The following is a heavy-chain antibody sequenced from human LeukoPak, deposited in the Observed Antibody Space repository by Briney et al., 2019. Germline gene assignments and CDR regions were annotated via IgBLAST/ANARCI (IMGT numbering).Heavy chain of an antibody. J-gene: IGHJ4*02. CDR2: INQDGSEK. CDR3: ARDFAPSYDSSLFDY. D-gene: IGHD3-22*01. Sequence: PGGSLRLSCAASGFTFSTYCMSWVRQAPGKGLEWVANINQDGSEKYYVDSVKGRFTISRDNAKNSLYLQMNSLRAEDTAVYYCARDFAPSYDSSLFDYWGQGTLVTVSS. V-gene: IGHV3-7*01. CDR1: GFTFSTYC.